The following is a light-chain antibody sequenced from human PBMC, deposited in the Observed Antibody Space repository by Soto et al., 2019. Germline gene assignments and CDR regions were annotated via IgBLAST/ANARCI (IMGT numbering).Light chain of an antibody. Sequence: DIQMTQSPSSLSASVGDRVTITCRASQGISNYLAWYQQKPVKVPKLLIYAASTLQSGVPSRFSGSGSGKDFTLTISSLQPEDVATYYCQKYNSAGTFGQGTKVEIK. CDR3: QKYNSAGT. J-gene: IGKJ1*01. CDR1: QGISNY. CDR2: AAS. V-gene: IGKV1-27*01.